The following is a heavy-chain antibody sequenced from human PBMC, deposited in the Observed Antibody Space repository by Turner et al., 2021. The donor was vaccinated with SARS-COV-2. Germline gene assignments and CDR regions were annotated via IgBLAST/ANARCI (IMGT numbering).Heavy chain of an antibody. D-gene: IGHD1-1*01. V-gene: IGHV4-39*01. Sequence: QLQLQESGPGLLKPSATLSLTCTVSGGSISSSSYYWGWIRQPPGKGLEWIGSIYYSGSTYYNQSRKSRVTISVDTSKNQFSLKLSSVTAADTAVYYCARLRPTQNLDYWGQGTLVTVSS. CDR1: GGSISSSSYY. J-gene: IGHJ4*02. CDR3: ARLRPTQNLDY. CDR2: IYYSGST.